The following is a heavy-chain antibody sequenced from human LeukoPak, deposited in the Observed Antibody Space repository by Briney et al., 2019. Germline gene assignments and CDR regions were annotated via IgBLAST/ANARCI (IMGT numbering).Heavy chain of an antibody. CDR1: GYTFTGYY. V-gene: IGHV1-2*02. CDR3: ARGDYYDSSGYSLYAFDI. CDR2: INPNSGGT. Sequence: ASVKVSCKASGYTFTGYYMDWVRQAPGQGLEWMGWINPNSGGTNYAQKFQGRVTMTRDTSISTAYMELSRLRSDDTAVYYCARGDYYDSSGYSLYAFDIWGQGTMVTVSS. D-gene: IGHD3-22*01. J-gene: IGHJ3*02.